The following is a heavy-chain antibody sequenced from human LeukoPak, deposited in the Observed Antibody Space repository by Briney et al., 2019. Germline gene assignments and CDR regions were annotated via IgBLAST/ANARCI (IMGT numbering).Heavy chain of an antibody. CDR3: ARAGWIITSGIDY. CDR2: IYHTGST. V-gene: IGHV4-38-2*01. D-gene: IGHD3-10*01. J-gene: IGHJ4*02. CDR1: GYSISRGYY. Sequence: SETLSLTCGVSGYSISRGYYWAWIRQPPGKGLEWIGTIYHTGSTYYTPSLGNRVTISVDTSKNEFSLNLNSVTAADTAVYYCARAGWIITSGIDYWGQGALVTVSS.